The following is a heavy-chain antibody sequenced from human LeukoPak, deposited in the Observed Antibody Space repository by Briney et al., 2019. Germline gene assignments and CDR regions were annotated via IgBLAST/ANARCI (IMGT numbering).Heavy chain of an antibody. CDR2: INPNSGGT. J-gene: IGHJ4*02. CDR3: ARASKGSSWYYFDY. CDR1: GYTFTSYY. D-gene: IGHD6-13*01. Sequence: ASVKVSCKASGYTFTSYYMHWVRQAPGQGLEWMGWINPNSGGTNYAQKFQGRVTMTRDTSISTAYMELSRLRSDDTAVYYCARASKGSSWYYFDYWGQGTLVTVSS. V-gene: IGHV1-2*02.